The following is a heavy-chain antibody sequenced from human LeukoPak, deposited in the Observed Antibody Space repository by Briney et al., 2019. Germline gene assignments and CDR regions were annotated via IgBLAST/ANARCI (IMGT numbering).Heavy chain of an antibody. D-gene: IGHD1-26*01. CDR2: IDTSGST. CDR3: ARGVGPTTAQSTFDY. CDR1: GGSISSGSYY. J-gene: IGHJ4*02. Sequence: SETLSLTCTVSGGSISSGSYYWSWIRQPAGKGLEWIGRIDTSGSTNYNPSLKSRVTISVDTFKNQFSLKLSSVTAADTAVYYCARGVGPTTAQSTFDYWGQGALVTVSS. V-gene: IGHV4-61*02.